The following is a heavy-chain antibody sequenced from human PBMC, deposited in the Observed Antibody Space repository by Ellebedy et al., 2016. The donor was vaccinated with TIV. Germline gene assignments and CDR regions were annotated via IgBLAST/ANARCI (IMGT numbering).Heavy chain of an antibody. CDR3: ARKMLSGSYLWFDP. CDR1: GFTFSSYG. J-gene: IGHJ5*02. V-gene: IGHV3-33*08. CDR2: IWYDGSNK. D-gene: IGHD1-26*01. Sequence: GESLKISCAASGFTFSSYGMHWVRQAPGKGLEWVAVIWYDGSNKYYADSVKGRFTISRDNSKNTLYLQMNSLRAEDTAVYYCARKMLSGSYLWFDPWGQGTLVTVSS.